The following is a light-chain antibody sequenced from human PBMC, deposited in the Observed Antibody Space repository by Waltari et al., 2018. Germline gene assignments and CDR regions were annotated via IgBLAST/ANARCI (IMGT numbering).Light chain of an antibody. CDR2: DTS. CDR1: QSVNMY. Sequence: EIVLTQSPATLSLSPGERATLSCRASQSVNMYLAWYQQRTGQAPRLLIYDTSTRATDTPTRFSGSGSETDYSLSSSSLGREDFAVFGCQQRRNLPRTSGGGTKVDIK. J-gene: IGKJ3*01. V-gene: IGKV3-11*01. CDR3: QQRRNLPRT.